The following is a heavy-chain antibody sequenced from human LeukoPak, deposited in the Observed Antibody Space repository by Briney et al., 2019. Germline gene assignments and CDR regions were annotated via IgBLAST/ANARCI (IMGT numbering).Heavy chain of an antibody. V-gene: IGHV4-39*07. CDR2: IYYSGST. Sequence: SETLSLTCTVSGGSISSSSSYYWAWIRQPPGKGLEWIGTIYYSGSTYYNPSLKSRVIISVDRSKNQFSLKLSSVTAADTAVYYCASGYSYGEDAFDIWGQGTMVTVSS. CDR1: GGSISSSSSYY. CDR3: ASGYSYGEDAFDI. D-gene: IGHD5-18*01. J-gene: IGHJ3*02.